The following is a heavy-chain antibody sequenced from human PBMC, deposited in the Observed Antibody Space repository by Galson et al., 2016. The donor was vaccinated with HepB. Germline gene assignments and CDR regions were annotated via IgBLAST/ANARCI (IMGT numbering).Heavy chain of an antibody. D-gene: IGHD6-13*01. CDR3: ARAHAAAVVSYRFDS. J-gene: IGHJ4*02. CDR2: IIPVFGTT. V-gene: IGHV1-69*13. CDR1: GGTFRSYG. Sequence: SVKVSCKASGGTFRSYGLSWVRQAPGQGLEWMGGIIPVFGTTNYAQKFQGRVTIIADESTSTAYMEMSSLRSEDTAIYYCARAHAAAVVSYRFDSWGQGTLVTVSS.